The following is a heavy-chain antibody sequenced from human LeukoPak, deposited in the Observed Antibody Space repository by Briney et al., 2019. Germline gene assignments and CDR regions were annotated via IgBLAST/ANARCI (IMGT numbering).Heavy chain of an antibody. CDR2: ISYDGSNK. V-gene: IGHV3-30*04. D-gene: IGHD2-15*01. CDR1: GFTFSSYA. Sequence: GGSLRLSCAASGFTFSSYAMHWVRQAPGKGLEWGAVISYDGSNKYYADSVKGRFTISRDNSKNTLYLQMNSLRAEDTAVYYCARDYCSGGSCYFDYWGQGTLVTVSS. J-gene: IGHJ4*02. CDR3: ARDYCSGGSCYFDY.